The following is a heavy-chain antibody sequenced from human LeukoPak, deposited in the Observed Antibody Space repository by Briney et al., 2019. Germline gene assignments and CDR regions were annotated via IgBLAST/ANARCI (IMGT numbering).Heavy chain of an antibody. V-gene: IGHV1-2*02. Sequence: ASVKVSCKASGYTFTGYYMHWVRQAPGQGLEWMGWINPNSGGTNYAQEFQGRVTMTRDTSISTAYMELSRLRSDDTAVYYCAREGQMGKYYYYMDVWGKGTTVTVSS. CDR3: AREGQMGKYYYYMDV. J-gene: IGHJ6*03. CDR1: GYTFTGYY. D-gene: IGHD5-24*01. CDR2: INPNSGGT.